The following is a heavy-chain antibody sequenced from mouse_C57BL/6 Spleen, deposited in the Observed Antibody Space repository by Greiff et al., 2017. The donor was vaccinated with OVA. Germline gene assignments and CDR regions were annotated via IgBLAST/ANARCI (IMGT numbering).Heavy chain of an antibody. CDR1: GYTFTSYW. V-gene: IGHV1-50*01. J-gene: IGHJ2*01. CDR3: ARREDGY. CDR2: IDPSDSYT. Sequence: VQLQQPGAELVKPGASVKLSCKASGYTFTSYWMQWVKQRPGQGLEWIGEIDPSDSYTNYNQKFKGKATLTVDTSSSTAYMQLSSLTSEDSAVYYCARREDGYWGQGTTLTVSS.